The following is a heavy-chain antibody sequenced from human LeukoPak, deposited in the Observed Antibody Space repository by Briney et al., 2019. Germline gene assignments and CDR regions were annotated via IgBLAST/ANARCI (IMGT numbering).Heavy chain of an antibody. CDR1: GFTFSSYW. CDR2: INSDGGRT. Sequence: GGSLRLSCAASGFTFSSYWMNWVRQAPGKGLEWASHINSDGGRTSYADSVKGRFSISRDNSKNTLYLQMNSLRAEDMAVYYCAKREGSSSRHFDYWGQGTLVTVSS. CDR3: AKREGSSSRHFDY. V-gene: IGHV3-74*01. J-gene: IGHJ4*02. D-gene: IGHD6-6*01.